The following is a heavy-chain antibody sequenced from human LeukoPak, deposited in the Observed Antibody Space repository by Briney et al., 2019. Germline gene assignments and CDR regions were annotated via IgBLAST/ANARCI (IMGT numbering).Heavy chain of an antibody. CDR2: INPNSGGT. V-gene: IGHV1-2*02. J-gene: IGHJ4*02. CDR3: ARDGDWGSSTSCYNY. D-gene: IGHD2-2*02. Sequence: ASVKVSCRASGYTFTGYYMHWVRQAPGQGLEWMGWINPNSGGTNYAQKFRGRVTMTRDTSISTAYMELSRLRSDDTAVYYCARDGDWGSSTSCYNYWGQGTLVTVSS. CDR1: GYTFTGYY.